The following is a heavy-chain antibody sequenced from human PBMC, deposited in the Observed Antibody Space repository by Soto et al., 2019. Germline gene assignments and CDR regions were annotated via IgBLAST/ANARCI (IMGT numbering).Heavy chain of an antibody. J-gene: IGHJ6*04. V-gene: IGHV6-1*01. CDR2: TYYRSKWYN. CDR1: GDSVSTNSAA. CDR3: ARDTGWYCGMDV. Sequence: SQTLSLTCAISGDSVSTNSAAWNWLRQSPSRGLEWLGRTYYRSKWYNDYAVPVKNRITINPDTSKNQFSLQLNSVTPEDTAVYFCARDTGWYCGMDVGGKGTRVTVSS. D-gene: IGHD6-19*01.